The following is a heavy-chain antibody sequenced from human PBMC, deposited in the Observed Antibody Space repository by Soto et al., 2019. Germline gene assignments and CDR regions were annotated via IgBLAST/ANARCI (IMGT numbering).Heavy chain of an antibody. Sequence: GGPLRLSCAAAGLTFSGYAMTWVRQAQGKGLEWVSGISGSGGSTYYADSVKGRFTISRDNAKNTLYLQMNSLRAEDTAVYYCAKDNGDCSNTSCYASRYWGQGTLVTVSS. J-gene: IGHJ4*02. V-gene: IGHV3-23*01. D-gene: IGHD2-2*01. CDR2: ISGSGGST. CDR1: GLTFSGYA. CDR3: AKDNGDCSNTSCYASRY.